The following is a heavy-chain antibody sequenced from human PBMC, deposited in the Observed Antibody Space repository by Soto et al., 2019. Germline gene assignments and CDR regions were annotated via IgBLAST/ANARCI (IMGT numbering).Heavy chain of an antibody. CDR3: AKEEMARTTAYYRMDV. D-gene: IGHD1-7*01. CDR2: ISYDGSNK. CDR1: GFTFSSYG. J-gene: IGHJ6*02. Sequence: PGGSLRLSCAASGFTFSSYGMHSVRQAPGKGLEGVAVISYDGSNKYYADSVKGRFTISRDNSKNTLYLQMNSLTAEDTAVYYCAKEEMARTTAYYRMDVWGQGTTLTVSS. V-gene: IGHV3-30*18.